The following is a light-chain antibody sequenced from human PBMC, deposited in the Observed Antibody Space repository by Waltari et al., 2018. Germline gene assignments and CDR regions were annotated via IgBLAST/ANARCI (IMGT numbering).Light chain of an antibody. J-gene: IGKJ5*01. CDR2: GAS. CDR1: QSVSSSY. Sequence: EIVLTQSPGTLSLSPGERATFSCRASQSVSSSYLAWYQQKPGQAPRLLIYGASSRATGIPDRFSGSGSGTDFTLTISRLEPEDFAVYYCQQYGSSLRGAITFGQGTRLEIK. CDR3: QQYGSSLRGAIT. V-gene: IGKV3-20*01.